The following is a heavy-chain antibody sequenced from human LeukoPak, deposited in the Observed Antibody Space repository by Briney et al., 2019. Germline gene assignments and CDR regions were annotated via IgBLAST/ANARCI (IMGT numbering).Heavy chain of an antibody. CDR3: ARLLRPGGRTGDAFDV. D-gene: IGHD1-26*01. J-gene: IGHJ3*01. V-gene: IGHV4-59*08. CDR1: GDSINNHH. Sequence: SETLSLTCYVSGDSINNHHWAWIRQPPGAGLELIGYFYESSDTNYDPPLKRPVTISVDMPNSQFSLTLTPVTAADTAMYYCARLLRPGGRTGDAFDVWGQGTMVTVSS. CDR2: FYESSDT.